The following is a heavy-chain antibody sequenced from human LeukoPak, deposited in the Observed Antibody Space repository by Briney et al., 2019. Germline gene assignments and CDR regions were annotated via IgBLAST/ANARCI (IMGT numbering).Heavy chain of an antibody. CDR2: INPDGSTT. CDR3: ARVLSGSWDWFDP. V-gene: IGHV3-74*03. CDR1: GFTFSRYW. J-gene: IGHJ5*02. D-gene: IGHD3-22*01. Sequence: GGSLRLSCAASGFTFSRYWIHWVRQVPGKGLEWVSRINPDGSTTTYADSVEGRLIISRDNAENTAYLQVNSLRAGDTAMYYCARVLSGSWDWFDPWGQGTLVTVSS.